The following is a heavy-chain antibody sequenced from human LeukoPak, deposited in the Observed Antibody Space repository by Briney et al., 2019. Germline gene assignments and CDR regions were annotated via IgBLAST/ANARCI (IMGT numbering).Heavy chain of an antibody. Sequence: SETLSLTCTVSGGSISSGGYYWSWIRQPPGKGLEWIGYIYYSGSTYYNPSLKSRVTISVDTSKNQFSLKLSSVTAADTAVYYCARLDYGGNYFDYWGQGTLVTVSS. J-gene: IGHJ4*02. D-gene: IGHD4-23*01. V-gene: IGHV4-30-4*01. CDR2: IYYSGST. CDR3: ARLDYGGNYFDY. CDR1: GGSISSGGYY.